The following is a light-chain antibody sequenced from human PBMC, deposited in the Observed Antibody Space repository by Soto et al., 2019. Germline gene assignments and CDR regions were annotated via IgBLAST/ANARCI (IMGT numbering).Light chain of an antibody. CDR2: AAS. Sequence: IQMTQSPSSLSASVVDRVTITCRASQSISSYLNWYQHKPGKAPKLLIYAASSLQSGVPSRFSGSGSGTDFTLTISSLQPEDFATYYCQQSYSTPRTFGQGTRLEIK. V-gene: IGKV1-39*01. CDR3: QQSYSTPRT. J-gene: IGKJ5*01. CDR1: QSISSY.